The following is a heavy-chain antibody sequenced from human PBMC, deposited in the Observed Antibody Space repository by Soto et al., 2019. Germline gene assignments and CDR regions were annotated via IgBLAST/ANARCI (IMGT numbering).Heavy chain of an antibody. CDR3: ASLGIVGASPY. Sequence: QVQLQESGPGLVKPSETLSLTCTVSGGSISSYYWSWIRQPPGKGLEWIGYIYYSGSTNYNPSLNTRVTISVDSSKYHFSLKLSSETAADTAVYYRASLGIVGASPYWGQGTLVIVSS. CDR2: IYYSGST. D-gene: IGHD1-26*01. J-gene: IGHJ4*02. CDR1: GGSISSYY. V-gene: IGHV4-59*08.